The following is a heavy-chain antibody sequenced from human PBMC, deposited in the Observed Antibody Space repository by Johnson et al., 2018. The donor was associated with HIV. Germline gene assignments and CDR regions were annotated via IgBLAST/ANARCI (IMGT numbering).Heavy chain of an antibody. V-gene: IGHV3-30*19. J-gene: IGHJ3*02. D-gene: IGHD4-17*01. CDR1: GFTFSSYG. CDR3: ARPSVITTLTTTPWAFDI. CDR2: ISYDGGNK. Sequence: QVQLVESGGGVVQPGRSLRLSCAASGFTFSSYGMHWVRQAPGKGLEWVAVISYDGGNKYYADSVKGRFTISRDNSKNTLYPQMNSLRAEDTAVYYCARPSVITTLTTTPWAFDIWGQGTMVTVSS.